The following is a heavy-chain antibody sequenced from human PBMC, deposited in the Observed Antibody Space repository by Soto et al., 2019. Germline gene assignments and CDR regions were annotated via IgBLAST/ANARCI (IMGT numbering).Heavy chain of an antibody. Sequence: SETLSLTCTVSGGSISSYYWSWIRQPPGKGLEWVGYIYYSGSTNYNPSLKSRVTIVVDTSKNQFSLKLSSVTAADTAVYYCARARGGYCSGGSCLGDFDYWGQGTLVTVSS. CDR1: GGSISSYY. CDR3: ARARGGYCSGGSCLGDFDY. CDR2: IYYSGST. V-gene: IGHV4-59*01. J-gene: IGHJ4*02. D-gene: IGHD2-15*01.